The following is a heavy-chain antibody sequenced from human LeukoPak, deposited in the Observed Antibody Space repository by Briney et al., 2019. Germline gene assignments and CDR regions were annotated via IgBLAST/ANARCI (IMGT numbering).Heavy chain of an antibody. CDR2: IRFDGSNK. J-gene: IGHJ3*02. CDR1: GFTFSSYG. V-gene: IGHV3-30*02. Sequence: GGSLRLSCAGSGFTFSSYGMHWVRQAPGKGLEWVAFIRFDGSNKYYADSVKGRFTISRDNSKNTLYLQMNSLRAEDTAVYYCASHSGYDLGAFDIWGQGTMVTVSS. CDR3: ASHSGYDLGAFDI. D-gene: IGHD5-12*01.